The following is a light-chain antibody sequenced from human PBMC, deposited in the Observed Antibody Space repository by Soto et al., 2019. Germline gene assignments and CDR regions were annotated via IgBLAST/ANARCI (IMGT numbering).Light chain of an antibody. CDR2: GAS. CDR1: QSVSSSY. Sequence: EIVLTQSPGTLFLSPGERATLSCRASQSVSSSYLAWYQQKPGQAPRLLIYGASSRATGITDRFSGSGSGTDFTLTISRLEPEDFAVYYCQQYGSSPIFTFGPGTKVDIK. CDR3: QQYGSSPIFT. J-gene: IGKJ3*01. V-gene: IGKV3-20*01.